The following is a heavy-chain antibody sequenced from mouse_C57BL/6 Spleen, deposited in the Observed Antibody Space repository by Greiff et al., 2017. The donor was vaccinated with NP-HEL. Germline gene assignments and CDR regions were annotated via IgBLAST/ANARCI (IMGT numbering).Heavy chain of an antibody. CDR1: GYTFTSYW. V-gene: IGHV1-53*01. D-gene: IGHD2-5*01. CDR3: ARSCYSKYVAWFAD. Sequence: QVQLQQPGTELVKPGASVKLSCKASGYTFTSYWMHWVKQRPGQGLEWIGNINPSNGGTNYNEKFKSKATLTVDKSSSTAYMQLRSLTSEDSAVYYCARSCYSKYVAWFADWGQGTLVTVAA. CDR2: INPSNGGT. J-gene: IGHJ3*01.